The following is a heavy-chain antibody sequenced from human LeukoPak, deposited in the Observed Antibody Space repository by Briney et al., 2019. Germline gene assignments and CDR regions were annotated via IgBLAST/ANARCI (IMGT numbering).Heavy chain of an antibody. CDR2: IYNTDDT. CDR3: ANTKQWLAFDS. D-gene: IGHD6-19*01. V-gene: IGHV4-59*01. CDR1: GGSISNYF. J-gene: IGHJ4*02. Sequence: PSETLSLTCIVSGGSISNYFWSWIRQPPGKGLEWIGNIYNTDDTNYNPSLKSRVTMSLDTSKNQFSLKLNSVTAADTAVYFCANTKQWLAFDSWGQGTLVTVSS.